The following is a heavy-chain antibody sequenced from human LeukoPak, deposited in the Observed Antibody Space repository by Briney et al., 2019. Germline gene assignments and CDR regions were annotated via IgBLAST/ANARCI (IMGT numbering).Heavy chain of an antibody. V-gene: IGHV5-51*01. D-gene: IGHD6-19*01. CDR1: GYSFTSYW. CDR2: IYPGDSDT. Sequence: GESLKISCKGSGYSFTSYWIGWVRQMPGKGLEWKGIIYPGDSDTRYNPSFQGHVTISADKSISTAYLQWSSLKASDTAMYYCARRPYNSGWYGWVYWGQGTLATVSS. CDR3: ARRPYNSGWYGWVY. J-gene: IGHJ4*02.